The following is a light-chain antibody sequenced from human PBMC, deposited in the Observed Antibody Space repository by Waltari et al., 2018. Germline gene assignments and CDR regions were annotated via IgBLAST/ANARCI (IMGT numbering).Light chain of an antibody. CDR2: EDS. CDR1: ALSKKF. J-gene: IGLJ3*02. Sequence: SYELTQPPSVSVSPGQTAMITCFGDALSKKFSYWYQQKSGLAPVLVIYEDSKRPSGIPERFSASSSGTVATLTISGAHVEDEADYYCYSTDANGEYWVFGGGTKLTVL. V-gene: IGLV3-10*01. CDR3: YSTDANGEYWV.